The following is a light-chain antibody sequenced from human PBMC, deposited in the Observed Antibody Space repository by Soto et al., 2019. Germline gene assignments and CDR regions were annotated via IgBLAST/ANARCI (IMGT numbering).Light chain of an antibody. Sequence: DIQMTQSPSSLSASVGDRVTITCRASQSISSWLAWYQQKPGKAPKLLIYKASSLESGVTSRFSGSGSGPEFTLTVNSLQPDEFATYYCQQYDSYPLTFGGGTEVEIK. CDR1: QSISSW. CDR3: QQYDSYPLT. V-gene: IGKV1-5*03. CDR2: KAS. J-gene: IGKJ4*01.